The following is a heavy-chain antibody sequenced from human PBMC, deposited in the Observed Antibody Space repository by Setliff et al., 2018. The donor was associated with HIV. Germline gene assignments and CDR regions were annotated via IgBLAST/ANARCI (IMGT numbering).Heavy chain of an antibody. Sequence: LSLTCTVSGGSISSTSYYWGWIRQPPGKDLEWIGSIYYSGNTYYNPSLKSRVTISVDTSRNQFSLRLSSVTAADTAIYYCARVPTSSWYVTTQRTKEYFHHWGQGTLVTVSS. CDR3: ARVPTSSWYVTTQRTKEYFHH. CDR1: GGSISSTSYY. J-gene: IGHJ1*01. CDR2: IYYSGNT. D-gene: IGHD6-13*01. V-gene: IGHV4-39*07.